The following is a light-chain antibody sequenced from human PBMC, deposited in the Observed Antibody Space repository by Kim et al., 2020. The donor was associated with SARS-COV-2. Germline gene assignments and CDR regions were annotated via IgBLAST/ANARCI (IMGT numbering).Light chain of an antibody. Sequence: QSVLTQPPSASGTPGQRVIISCSGASSKIGRDYVYWYQQLPGTAPKLLIYRNNQRPSEVPDRFSGSKSGTSASLAISGLRSEDEADYYCATWDDSLSGPVFGGGTQLTVL. V-gene: IGLV1-47*01. CDR1: SSKIGRDY. J-gene: IGLJ3*02. CDR3: ATWDDSLSGPV. CDR2: RNN.